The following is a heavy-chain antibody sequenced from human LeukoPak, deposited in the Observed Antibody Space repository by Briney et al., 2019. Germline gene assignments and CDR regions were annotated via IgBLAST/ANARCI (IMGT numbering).Heavy chain of an antibody. V-gene: IGHV1-8*01. J-gene: IGHJ4*02. CDR2: MNPNSGNT. CDR1: GYTFTSYD. D-gene: IGHD4-17*01. Sequence: ASVKVSCKASGYTFTSYDINWVRQATGQGLEWMGWMNPNSGNTGYAQKFQGRVTMTRNTSISTAYMELSSLRSEDTAVYYCATSPAEYMTTVILYYFDYWGQGTLVTVSS. CDR3: ATSPAEYMTTVILYYFDY.